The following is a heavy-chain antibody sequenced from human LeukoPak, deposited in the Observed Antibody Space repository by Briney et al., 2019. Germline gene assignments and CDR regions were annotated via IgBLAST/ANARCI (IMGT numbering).Heavy chain of an antibody. CDR3: ASNYYDILTGYSHHFDY. V-gene: IGHV3-21*01. CDR2: ISSSSSYI. Sequence: GGSLRLSCAASGLTFSSYSMNWVRRAPGKGLEGVSSISSSSSYIYYADSVKGRFTISRDNAKNSLYLQMNSLRAEDTAVYYCASNYYDILTGYSHHFDYWGQGTLVTVSS. D-gene: IGHD3-9*01. CDR1: GLTFSSYS. J-gene: IGHJ4*02.